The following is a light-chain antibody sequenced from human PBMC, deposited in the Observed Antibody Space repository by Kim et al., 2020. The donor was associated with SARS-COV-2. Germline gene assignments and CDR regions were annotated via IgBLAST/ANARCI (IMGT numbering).Light chain of an antibody. V-gene: IGKV1-39*01. CDR1: QSVSSY. CDR2: TAS. CDR3: QQSYSTPGT. J-gene: IGKJ2*01. Sequence: DIQMTQSPSSLSASIGDRVTITCRASQSVSSYLSWYQQKPGKAPKLLIYTASSLYSGVPSRFSGGGSGTDFTLTISSLQPEDCATYYCQQSYSTPGTLGQGTKLEI.